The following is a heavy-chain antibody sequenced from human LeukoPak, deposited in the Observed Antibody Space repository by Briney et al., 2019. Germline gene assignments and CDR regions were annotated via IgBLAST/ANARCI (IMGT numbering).Heavy chain of an antibody. CDR3: AREDEYQLLSGGLDY. V-gene: IGHV1-69*13. CDR1: GGTFSSYA. CDR2: IIPIFGTA. Sequence: GASVKVSCTASGGTFSSYAISWVRQAPGQGLEWMGGIIPIFGTANYAQKFQGRVTITADESTSTAYMELSSLRSEDTAVYYCAREDEYQLLSGGLDYWGQGTLVTVSS. J-gene: IGHJ4*02. D-gene: IGHD2-2*01.